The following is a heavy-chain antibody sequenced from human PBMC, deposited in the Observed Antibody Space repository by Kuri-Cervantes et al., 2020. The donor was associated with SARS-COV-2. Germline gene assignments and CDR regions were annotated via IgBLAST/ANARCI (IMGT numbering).Heavy chain of an antibody. V-gene: IGHV4-30-4*08. D-gene: IGHD3-22*01. CDR2: IFHSGST. CDR3: ARARYYDSSGYYSYYYYMDV. J-gene: IGHJ6*03. CDR1: GGSISGGDYY. Sequence: LRLSCTVSGGSISGGDYYWSWIRQPPGKGLEWLGFIFHSGSTYYNPSLKSRVTISVDTSKNQFSLKLSSVTAADTAVYYCARARYYDSSGYYSYYYYMDVWGKGTTVTVSS.